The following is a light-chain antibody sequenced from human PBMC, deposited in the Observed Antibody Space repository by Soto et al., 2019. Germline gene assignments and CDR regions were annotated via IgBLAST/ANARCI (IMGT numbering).Light chain of an antibody. CDR2: KAS. CDR1: QSIGSW. Sequence: DIQMTQSPSTLSASVGDRVTITCRASQSIGSWLAWYQQKPGKAPKLLIYKASSLESGVPSRFSGSGSGTEFTLTISSLQPDDFPTYYCQQYNSYKTFGQGTKVHI. CDR3: QQYNSYKT. J-gene: IGKJ1*01. V-gene: IGKV1-5*03.